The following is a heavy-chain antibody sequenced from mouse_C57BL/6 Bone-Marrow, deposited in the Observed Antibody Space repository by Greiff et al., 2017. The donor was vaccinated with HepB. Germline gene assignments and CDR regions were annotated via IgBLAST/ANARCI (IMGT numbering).Heavy chain of an antibody. J-gene: IGHJ3*01. CDR2: IDPSDSYT. V-gene: IGHV1-69*01. CDR3: AADDASFAY. D-gene: IGHD2-12*01. Sequence: VQLQQPGAELVKPGASVKMSCKASGYTFTSYWITWVKQRPGQGLEWIGEIDPSDSYTNYNQKFKGKSTLTVDKSSSTAYMQLSSLTSEDSAVYYCAADDASFAYWGQGTLVTVSA. CDR1: GYTFTSYW.